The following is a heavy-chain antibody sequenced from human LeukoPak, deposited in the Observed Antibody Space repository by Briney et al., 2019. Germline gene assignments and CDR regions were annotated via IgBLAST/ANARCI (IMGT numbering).Heavy chain of an antibody. Sequence: NASETLSLTCTVSGGSISSYYLSWIRQPAGKGLEWIGRIHTSGGTNSNPSLKSRVTMSVDTSKNQFSLKLTSVTAADTAVYYCARWSGDYSFDYWGQGTLVTVSS. CDR3: ARWSGDYSFDY. D-gene: IGHD3-3*01. CDR2: IHTSGGT. J-gene: IGHJ4*02. CDR1: GGSISSYY. V-gene: IGHV4-4*07.